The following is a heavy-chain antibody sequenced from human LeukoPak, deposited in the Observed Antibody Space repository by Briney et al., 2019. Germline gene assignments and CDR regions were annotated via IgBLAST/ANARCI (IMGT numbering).Heavy chain of an antibody. V-gene: IGHV4-31*03. CDR2: IYYSGST. CDR3: AREALVWGYYYYGMDV. D-gene: IGHD6-13*01. J-gene: IGHJ6*04. CDR1: GCSISSGGYY. Sequence: PSQTLSLTCTVSGCSISSGGYYWSWIRQHPGKGLEWIGYIYYSGSTYYNPSLKSRVTISVDTSKNQFSLKLSSVTAADTAVYYCAREALVWGYYYYGMDVWGKGTTVTVSS.